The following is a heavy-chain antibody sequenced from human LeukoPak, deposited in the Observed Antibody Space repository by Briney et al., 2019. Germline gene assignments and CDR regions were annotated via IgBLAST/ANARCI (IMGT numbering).Heavy chain of an antibody. CDR3: AKTRPLDSSSWSHGDY. V-gene: IGHV3-23*01. CDR1: GFTFSSYA. D-gene: IGHD6-13*01. Sequence: HPGGSLRLSCAASGFTFSSYAMSWVRQAPGKGLEWVSAISGSDDSTYYGDSVKGRFTISRDNSKNTLYLQMNSLRAEDTAVYYCAKTRPLDSSSWSHGDYWGQGTLVTVSS. CDR2: ISGSDDST. J-gene: IGHJ4*02.